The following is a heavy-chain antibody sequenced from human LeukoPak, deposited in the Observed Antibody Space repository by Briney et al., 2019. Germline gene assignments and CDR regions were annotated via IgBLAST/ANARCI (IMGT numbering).Heavy chain of an antibody. D-gene: IGHD3-9*01. V-gene: IGHV4-38-2*02. CDR3: ARQRPFHTISRRAAFDI. J-gene: IGHJ3*02. Sequence: SETLSLTCTVSGYSISSGYYWGWIRQPPGKGLEWIGSIYHSGSTYYNPSLKSRVTISVDTSKNQFSLKLSSVTAADRAVYYCARQRPFHTISRRAAFDIWGQGTMVTVSS. CDR1: GYSISSGYY. CDR2: IYHSGST.